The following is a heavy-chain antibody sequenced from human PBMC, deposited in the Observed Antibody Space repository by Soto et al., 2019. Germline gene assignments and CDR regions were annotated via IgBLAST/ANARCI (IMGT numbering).Heavy chain of an antibody. CDR2: ISYDGTNK. D-gene: IGHD3-22*01. V-gene: IGHV3-30*18. CDR1: GFTFSSYG. Sequence: QVQLVESGGGVVQPGRSLRLSCAASGFTFSSYGMHWVRQAPGKGLEWVAVISYDGTNKYYAGSVKGRFTISRDNPKNTLYLQMNSLRADDTAVYYCAKDSLTTPYYYGMDVWGQGTTVTVSS. CDR3: AKDSLTTPYYYGMDV. J-gene: IGHJ6*02.